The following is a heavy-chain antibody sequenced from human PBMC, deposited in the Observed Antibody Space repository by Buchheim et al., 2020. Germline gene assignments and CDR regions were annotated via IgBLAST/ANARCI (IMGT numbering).Heavy chain of an antibody. CDR2: IKSKTNGGTT. D-gene: IGHD3-22*01. CDR3: TTDLAVSSGYSHDY. CDR1: GFTFSDAW. J-gene: IGHJ4*02. Sequence: EVQLVESGGGLVKPGGSLRLSCAASGFTFSDAWMSWVRQAPGKGLEWVGRIKSKTNGGTTNYGASVKGRFTISRDDSKSTLSLQMNNLMSEDTADYYCTTDLAVSSGYSHDYWGLGIL. V-gene: IGHV3-15*01.